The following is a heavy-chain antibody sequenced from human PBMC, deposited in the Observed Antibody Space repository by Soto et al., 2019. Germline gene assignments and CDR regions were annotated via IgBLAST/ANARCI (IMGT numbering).Heavy chain of an antibody. Sequence: PSETLSLTCTVSGGSISSYYWSWIRQPPGKGLEWIGYIHHSGSTNYTPSLKSRVTISVETSKNQFSLKLSSVTAADTAVYYCARGPDIVATRSDFDYWGQGTLVTVS. D-gene: IGHD5-12*01. CDR1: GGSISSYY. CDR3: ARGPDIVATRSDFDY. CDR2: IHHSGST. V-gene: IGHV4-59*12. J-gene: IGHJ4*02.